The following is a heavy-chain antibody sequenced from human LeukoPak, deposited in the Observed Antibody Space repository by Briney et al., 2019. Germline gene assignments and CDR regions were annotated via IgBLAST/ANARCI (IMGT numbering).Heavy chain of an antibody. CDR2: ISSSSSYI. V-gene: IGHV3-21*01. CDR1: GFTFSSYS. CDR3: ASGVRYSGSYIDY. D-gene: IGHD1-26*01. Sequence: PGGSLRPSCAASGFTFSSYSINWVRQAPGKGLEWVSSISSSSSYIYYADSVKGRFTISRDNAKNSLYLQMDSLRAEDTAVYYCASGVRYSGSYIDYWGQGTLVTVSP. J-gene: IGHJ4*02.